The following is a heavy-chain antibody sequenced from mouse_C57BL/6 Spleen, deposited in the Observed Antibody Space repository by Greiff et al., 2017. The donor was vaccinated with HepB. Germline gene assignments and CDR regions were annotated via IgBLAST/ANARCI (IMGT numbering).Heavy chain of an antibody. CDR2: IDPSDSYT. Sequence: QVQLQQPGAELVRPGTSVKLSCKASGYTFTSYWMHWVKQRPGQGLEWIGMIDPSDSYTNYNQKFKGKATLTVDTSSSTAYMQLSSLTSGDSAVYYCALITTVVVPWGQGTTLTVSS. CDR3: ALITTVVVP. J-gene: IGHJ2*01. V-gene: IGHV1-59*01. CDR1: GYTFTSYW. D-gene: IGHD1-1*01.